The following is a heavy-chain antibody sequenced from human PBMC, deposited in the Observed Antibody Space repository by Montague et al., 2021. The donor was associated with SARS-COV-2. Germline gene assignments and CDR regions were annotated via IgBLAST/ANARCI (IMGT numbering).Heavy chain of an antibody. J-gene: IGHJ4*02. CDR1: GDSISIYY. CDR3: ARGERGAWYNHYFDY. D-gene: IGHD6-19*01. CDR2: VYYSGST. Sequence: SGTLSLTCTVSGDSISIYYWSWIRQPPGKGLEWIGYVYYSGSTNYNPSLKSRVTISVDTPKNQFSLKLMSVTAADTAVYYCARGERGAWYNHYFDYWGQGALVTVSS. V-gene: IGHV4-59*13.